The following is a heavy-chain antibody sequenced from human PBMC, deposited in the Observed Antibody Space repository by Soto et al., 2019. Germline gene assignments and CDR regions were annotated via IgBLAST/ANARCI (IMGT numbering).Heavy chain of an antibody. CDR1: GYTLTELS. CDR2: FDPEDGET. Sequence: GASVKVSCKVSGYTLTELSMHWVRQAPGKGLEWMGGFDPEDGETIYAQKFQGRVTMTEDTSTDTAYMELSSLRSEDTAVYYCATVFSIGASGTNSYHMGVWGQGTTVTVSS. J-gene: IGHJ6*01. V-gene: IGHV1-24*01. D-gene: IGHD6-13*01. CDR3: ATVFSIGASGTNSYHMGV.